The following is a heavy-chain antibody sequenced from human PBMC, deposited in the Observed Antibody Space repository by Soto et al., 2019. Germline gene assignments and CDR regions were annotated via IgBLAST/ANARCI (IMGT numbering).Heavy chain of an antibody. J-gene: IGHJ4*02. CDR3: ARGDCYDYDNPAELDY. CDR2: IWYDGSNK. V-gene: IGHV3-33*01. D-gene: IGHD3-16*01. CDR1: GFTFSSYG. Sequence: QVQLVESGGGVVQPGRSLRLSCAASGFTFSSYGMHWVRPAPGKGLEWVAVIWYDGSNKYYADSVKGRFTISRDNSKNTRYLQMNSLRAEDTAVYYCARGDCYDYDNPAELDYWGQGTLVTVSS.